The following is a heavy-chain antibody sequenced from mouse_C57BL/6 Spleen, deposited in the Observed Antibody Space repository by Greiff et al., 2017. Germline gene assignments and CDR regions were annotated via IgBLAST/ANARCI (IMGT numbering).Heavy chain of an antibody. CDR1: GYSLTSYG. V-gene: IGHV2-2*01. J-gene: IGHJ4*01. CDR2: IWSGGST. D-gene: IGHD1-1*01. Sequence: QVQLRQPGPGLVQPSQCLSISCKVSGYSLTSYGVTWVRQSPGKGLEWLGVIWSGGSTDYNAAFISRLSISKDNSKSQVFFKMNSLQADDTAIYYCARNPSYYDENAMDYWGQGTSVTVSS. CDR3: ARNPSYYDENAMDY.